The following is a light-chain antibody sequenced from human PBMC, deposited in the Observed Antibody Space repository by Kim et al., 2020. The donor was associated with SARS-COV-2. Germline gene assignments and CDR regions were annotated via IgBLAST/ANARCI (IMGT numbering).Light chain of an antibody. Sequence: AAVGDRDTITCRTSQIISHYLAWYQQKPGKVPQLLIYDASTLQQGVPSRFSGTASGTEFTLTINNLQPEDVATYYCQKYDGAPWTFGQGTKVDIK. J-gene: IGKJ1*01. V-gene: IGKV1-27*01. CDR2: DAS. CDR1: QIISHY. CDR3: QKYDGAPWT.